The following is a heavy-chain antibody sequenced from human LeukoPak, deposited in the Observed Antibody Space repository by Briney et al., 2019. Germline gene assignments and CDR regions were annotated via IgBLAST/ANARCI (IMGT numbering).Heavy chain of an antibody. Sequence: RTGGSLRLSCAASGFTFSSYAMHRVRQAPGKGLEWVAVISYDGNIKYYTDSVKGRFTISRDNSKNTLYLQMNSLRAEDTAVYYCARDYLMGGTTGKAFDIWGQGTMVTISS. CDR1: GFTFSSYA. D-gene: IGHD1-26*01. V-gene: IGHV3-30*04. J-gene: IGHJ3*02. CDR2: ISYDGNIK. CDR3: ARDYLMGGTTGKAFDI.